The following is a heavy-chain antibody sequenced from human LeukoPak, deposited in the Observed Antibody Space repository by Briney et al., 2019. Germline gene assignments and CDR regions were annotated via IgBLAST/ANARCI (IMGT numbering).Heavy chain of an antibody. CDR1: GGSISRYY. CDR2: IYYSGST. D-gene: IGHD5-24*01. CDR3: ARVWMVATTHYYYGMDV. V-gene: IGHV4-59*01. Sequence: PSETLSLTCTVSGGSISRYYWSWIRQPPGKGLEWIGYIYYSGSTNYNPSLKSRVTISVDTSKNQFSLKLSSVTAADTAVYYCARVWMVATTHYYYGMDVWGQGTTVTVSS. J-gene: IGHJ6*01.